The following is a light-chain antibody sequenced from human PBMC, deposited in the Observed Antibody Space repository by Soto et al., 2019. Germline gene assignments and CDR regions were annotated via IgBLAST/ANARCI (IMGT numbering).Light chain of an antibody. CDR3: QFYGDPPKT. Sequence: EIVLTQSPGTLSLSPGERGTLSCRASQSVSSNFLAWYQQKPGQAPRLLIFDASTRATGIPDRFTGRGSGTDFTLTISRLEPEEFAVYYCQFYGDPPKTFGEGTKVEIK. V-gene: IGKV3-20*01. J-gene: IGKJ1*01. CDR1: QSVSSNF. CDR2: DAS.